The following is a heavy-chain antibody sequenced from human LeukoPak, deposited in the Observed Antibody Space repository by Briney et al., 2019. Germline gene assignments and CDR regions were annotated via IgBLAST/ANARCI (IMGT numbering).Heavy chain of an antibody. CDR2: INHSGST. J-gene: IGHJ4*02. Sequence: SETLSLTCAVYGGSFSGYYWSWIRQPPGKGLEWIGEINHSGSTNYNPSLKSRVTISVDTSKNQFSLKLSSVTAADTAVYYCARPLYSSSSLGLWGQGTLVTVSS. V-gene: IGHV4-34*01. CDR1: GGSFSGYY. CDR3: ARPLYSSSSLGL. D-gene: IGHD6-13*01.